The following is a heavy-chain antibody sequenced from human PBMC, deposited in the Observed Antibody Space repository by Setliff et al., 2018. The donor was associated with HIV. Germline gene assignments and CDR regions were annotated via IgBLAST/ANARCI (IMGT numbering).Heavy chain of an antibody. Sequence: SLTCTVSGGSISSYYWSWIRQPAGKGLEWIGRIYTSGSTNYNPSLKSRVTMSVDTSKNQFSLKLSSVTAADTAVYYCAREGGFRGVITLGYYYYYGMDVWGQGTTVTVSS. D-gene: IGHD3-10*01. CDR2: IYTSGST. CDR3: AREGGFRGVITLGYYYYYGMDV. CDR1: GGSISSYY. J-gene: IGHJ6*02. V-gene: IGHV4-4*07.